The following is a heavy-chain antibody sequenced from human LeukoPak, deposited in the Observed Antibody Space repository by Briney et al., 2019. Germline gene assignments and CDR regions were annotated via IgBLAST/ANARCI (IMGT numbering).Heavy chain of an antibody. CDR2: IYSGST. D-gene: IGHD3-3*01. Sequence: SETLSLTCTVSGGSISSGGYYWSWIRQHPGKGLEWIGYIYSGSTYYNPSLKSRVTIPVDTSKNQFSLKLSSVTAADTAVYYCASGGKYDFWSGYYTGGGYNWFDPWGQGTLVTVSS. CDR3: ASGGKYDFWSGYYTGGGYNWFDP. V-gene: IGHV4-31*03. CDR1: GGSISSGGYY. J-gene: IGHJ5*02.